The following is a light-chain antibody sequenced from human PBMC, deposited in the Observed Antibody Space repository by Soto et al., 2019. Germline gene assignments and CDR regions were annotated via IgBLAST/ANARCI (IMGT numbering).Light chain of an antibody. CDR2: KAS. Sequence: DIQTTQPPWTLSGCVGGTVPMTCQASQTISSWLAWYQQKPGKAPKLLIYKASTLKSGVPSRFSGSGSGTEFTLTISSLQPDDFATYYCQHYNSYSEAFGQGTKV. CDR3: QHYNSYSEA. CDR1: QTISSW. V-gene: IGKV1-5*03. J-gene: IGKJ1*01.